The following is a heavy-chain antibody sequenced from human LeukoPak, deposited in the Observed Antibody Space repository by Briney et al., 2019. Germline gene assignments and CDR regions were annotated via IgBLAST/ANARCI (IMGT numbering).Heavy chain of an antibody. V-gene: IGHV3-48*03. D-gene: IGHD2-8*01. Sequence: AGRSLRLSCAASGFSLTSYEMNWVRQTPGRGLEWVSHFSSGGNTEYYADSVRGRFSMSRDNAKNSLYLEMNSLRAEDTAVYYCARDTGNGPFVISLDYWGQGALVTVSS. CDR3: ARDTGNGPFVISLDY. CDR1: GFSLTSYE. CDR2: FSSGGNTE. J-gene: IGHJ4*02.